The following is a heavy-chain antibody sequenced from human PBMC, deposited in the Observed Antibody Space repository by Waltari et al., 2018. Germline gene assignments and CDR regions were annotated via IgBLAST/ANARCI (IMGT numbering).Heavy chain of an antibody. V-gene: IGHV3-74*01. J-gene: IGHJ4*02. Sequence: EVQLVESGGGLVQPGGSLRLSCAASGFTFSAYRMHWVRQAPGKVLVWVSLINADGRATLYADSVKGRFTMSRDNAKDTLYLQMNSLRGEDTAVYYCAIQISGVVFWGQGTLVTVSS. CDR1: GFTFSAYR. CDR2: INADGRAT. CDR3: AIQISGVVF. D-gene: IGHD3-3*01.